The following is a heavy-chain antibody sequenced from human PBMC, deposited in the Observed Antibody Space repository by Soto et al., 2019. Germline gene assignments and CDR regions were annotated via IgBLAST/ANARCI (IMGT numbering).Heavy chain of an antibody. Sequence: GGSLRLSCAASGFMFENYAMIWVRQAPGKGLKWVATVRGNSYGAYYADSVRGRFIISRDNSKNTMGLQLNSLRDDDTAIYYCAKGKSENGVDWLDPWGPGTLVTVS. CDR3: AKGKSENGVDWLDP. J-gene: IGHJ5*02. CDR2: VRGNSYGA. V-gene: IGHV3-23*01. D-gene: IGHD2-8*01. CDR1: GFMFENYA.